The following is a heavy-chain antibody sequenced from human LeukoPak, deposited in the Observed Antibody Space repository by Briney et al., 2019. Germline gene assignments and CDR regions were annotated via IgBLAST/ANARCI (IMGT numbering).Heavy chain of an antibody. Sequence: GGSLRLSCAASGFTFSSYSMNWVRQAPGKGLEWVSSISSSGSYIYYADSVKGRFTISRDNAKNSLYLQMNSLRAEDTAVYYCSLGELLVYWGQGTLVTVSS. J-gene: IGHJ4*02. CDR1: GFTFSSYS. D-gene: IGHD3-10*01. CDR3: SLGELLVY. CDR2: ISSSGSYI. V-gene: IGHV3-21*01.